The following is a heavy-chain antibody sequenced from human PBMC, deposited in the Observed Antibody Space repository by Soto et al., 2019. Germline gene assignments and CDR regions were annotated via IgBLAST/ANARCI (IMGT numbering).Heavy chain of an antibody. Sequence: VASVKVSCKASGYTFTGYYMHWVRQAPGQGLEWMGWINPNSGGTNYAQKFQGRVTMTRDTSISTAYMELSRLRSDDTAVYYCARVPHGYNPFDYWGQGTLVTVSS. CDR3: ARVPHGYNPFDY. CDR1: GYTFTGYY. J-gene: IGHJ4*02. D-gene: IGHD5-12*01. V-gene: IGHV1-2*02. CDR2: INPNSGGT.